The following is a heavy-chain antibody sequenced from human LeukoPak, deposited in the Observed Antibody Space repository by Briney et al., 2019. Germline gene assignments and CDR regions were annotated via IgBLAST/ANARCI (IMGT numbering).Heavy chain of an antibody. Sequence: PGGSLRLSCAASGFTFSDYHMSWIRQAPGKGLEWVSYIISSGSHIYYADSVRGRFTVSRDNAKNSLYLQMNSLGAEDTAVYYCAKDVRWAGYSGGYFDNWGQGTLVAVSS. CDR3: AKDVRWAGYSGGYFDN. V-gene: IGHV3-11*01. CDR2: IISSGSHI. CDR1: GFTFSDYH. J-gene: IGHJ4*02. D-gene: IGHD3/OR15-3a*01.